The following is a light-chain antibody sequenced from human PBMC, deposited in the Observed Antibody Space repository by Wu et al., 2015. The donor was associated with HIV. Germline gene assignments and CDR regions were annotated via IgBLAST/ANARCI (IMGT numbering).Light chain of an antibody. Sequence: AFQLTQSPDSLSASVGDRVTITCRASQGISNYLAWYQQKPGKAPKLLISGASTLQSGVPSRFSGSGSGTDFTLTISSLQPEDFATYYCLQYHNIPRAFGQGTKVEIQ. V-gene: IGKV1-6*02. CDR2: GAS. CDR3: LQYHNIPRA. J-gene: IGKJ1*01. CDR1: QGISNY.